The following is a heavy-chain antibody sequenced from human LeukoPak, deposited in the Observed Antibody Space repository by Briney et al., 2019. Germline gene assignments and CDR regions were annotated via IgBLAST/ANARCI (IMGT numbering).Heavy chain of an antibody. CDR2: IYSGGST. CDR3: ARYRRYCSGVTWYSGHDY. J-gene: IGHJ4*02. D-gene: IGHD2-15*01. CDR1: GLTVSSNY. V-gene: IGHV3-53*01. Sequence: GGSVTLPCAVSGLTVSSNYMTWLRQARGKALDCVSHIYSGGSTHYADSLKGRFPISRDTSQNTLYLQMNSLRAEDTDVYYCARYRRYCSGVTWYSGHDYWGQGTLVTVSS.